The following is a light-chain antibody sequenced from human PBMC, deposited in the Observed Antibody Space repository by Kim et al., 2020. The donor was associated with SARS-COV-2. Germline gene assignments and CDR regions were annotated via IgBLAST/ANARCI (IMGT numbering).Light chain of an antibody. V-gene: IGLV3-1*01. J-gene: IGLJ1*01. CDR1: KLGDKY. CDR3: QACDRSPYV. Sequence: SYELTQPPSVSVSPGQTASITCSGDKLGDKYSCWYQQKPGQSPVLVIYQDSKRPSGIPERFSGSNSGNTATLPISGTQAMDAADYYCQACDRSPYV. CDR2: QDS.